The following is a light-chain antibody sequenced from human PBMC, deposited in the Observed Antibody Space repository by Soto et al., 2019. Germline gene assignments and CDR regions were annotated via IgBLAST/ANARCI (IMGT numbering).Light chain of an antibody. CDR3: CSYTVSATLV. J-gene: IGLJ3*02. Sequence: QSGLTQPASVSGSPGQSITISCSGTTNDIGGYNYVSWYQHHPGKVPKVIIYEVRNRPSGVSNRFSGSKSGNTASLTISGLQAEDEADYYCCSYTVSATLVFGGGTKVTVL. CDR2: EVR. CDR1: TNDIGGYNY. V-gene: IGLV2-14*01.